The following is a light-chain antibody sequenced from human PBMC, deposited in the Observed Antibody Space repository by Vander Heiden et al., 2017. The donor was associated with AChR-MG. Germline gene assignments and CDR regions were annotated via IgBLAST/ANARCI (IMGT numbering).Light chain of an antibody. CDR3: AAWDDSLNGHVV. Sequence: QSVLTQPPSASGTPGQRVTISCSGSSSNIGSNTVNWYQQHPGTAAKLLIYSNNQRPSGVPDRFSGSKSGTSASLAISGLQSEDEADYYCAAWDDSLNGHVVFGGGTKLTVL. CDR2: SNN. CDR1: SSNIGSNT. J-gene: IGLJ2*01. V-gene: IGLV1-44*01.